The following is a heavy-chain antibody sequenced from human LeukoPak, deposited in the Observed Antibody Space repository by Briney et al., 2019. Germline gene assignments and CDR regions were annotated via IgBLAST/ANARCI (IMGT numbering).Heavy chain of an antibody. V-gene: IGHV4-34*01. CDR2: INHSGST. CDR1: GGSISSYY. D-gene: IGHD4-17*01. J-gene: IGHJ1*01. CDR3: ARLTPYGDLFQH. Sequence: SETLSLTCTVSGGSISSYYWSWIRQPPGKGLEWIGEINHSGSTNYNPSLKSRVTISVDTSKNQFSLKLSSVTAADTAVYYCARLTPYGDLFQHWGQGTLVTVSS.